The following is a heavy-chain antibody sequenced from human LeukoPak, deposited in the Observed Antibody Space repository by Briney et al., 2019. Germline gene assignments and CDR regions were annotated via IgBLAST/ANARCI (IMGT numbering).Heavy chain of an antibody. J-gene: IGHJ4*02. CDR3: ARGGYCHN. CDR2: ISYDGSNK. D-gene: IGHD6-13*01. V-gene: IGHV3-30-3*01. CDR1: GFTFSSYA. Sequence: GGSLRLSCAASGFTFSSYAMHWVRQAPGKGLEWMAVISYDGSNKYYADSVKGRFTISRDNSKNTLYLQMNSLRAEDTAVYYCARGGYCHNWGQGTLVTVSS.